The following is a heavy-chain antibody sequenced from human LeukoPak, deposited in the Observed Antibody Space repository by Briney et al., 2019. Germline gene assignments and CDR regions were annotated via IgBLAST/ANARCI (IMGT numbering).Heavy chain of an antibody. J-gene: IGHJ4*02. CDR2: ISYDGSNK. CDR3: AGFRGYSYGLDY. Sequence: PGGSLRLSCAASGLTFSSYAMHWVRQAPGKGLEWVAVISYDGSNKYYADSVKGRFTISRDNSKNTLYLQMNSLRAGDTAVYYCAGFRGYSYGLDYWGQGTLVTVSS. V-gene: IGHV3-30-3*01. D-gene: IGHD5-18*01. CDR1: GLTFSSYA.